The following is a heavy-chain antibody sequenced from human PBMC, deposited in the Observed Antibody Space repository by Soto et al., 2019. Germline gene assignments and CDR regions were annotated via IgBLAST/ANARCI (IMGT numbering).Heavy chain of an antibody. Sequence: PGESLKISCAASGFTFRGSEMHWVRQAPGKGLEWVAVISYDGSNKYYADSVKGRFTISRDNSKNTLYLQMNSLRAEDTAVYYCAKDREWEPHTGWFDPWGQGTLVTVSS. V-gene: IGHV3-30*18. D-gene: IGHD1-26*01. CDR3: AKDREWEPHTGWFDP. CDR1: GFTFRGSE. J-gene: IGHJ5*02. CDR2: ISYDGSNK.